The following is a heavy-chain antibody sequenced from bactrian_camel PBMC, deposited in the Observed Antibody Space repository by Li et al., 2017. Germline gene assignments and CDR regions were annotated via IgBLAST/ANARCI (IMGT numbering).Heavy chain of an antibody. CDR3: AADSRCWGAQAMLKKDYAV. CDR1: GFTFSSYA. J-gene: IGHJ4*01. Sequence: VQLVESGGGLVQPGGSLRLSCAASGFTFSSYAMSWVRQAPGKGLEWVSAIKHGGDTTYYADSVRGRFTVSHDYDKRAMYLQMKNLKPEDSGVYYCAADSRCWGAQAMLKKDYAVWGQETQVTVS. V-gene: IGHV3S40*01. CDR2: IKHGGDTT. D-gene: IGHD4*01.